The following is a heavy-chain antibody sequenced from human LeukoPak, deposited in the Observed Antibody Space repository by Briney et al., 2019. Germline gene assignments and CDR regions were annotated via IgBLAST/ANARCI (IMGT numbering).Heavy chain of an antibody. V-gene: IGHV3-53*01. Sequence: PGGSLRLSCTASGFTVSSNYMSWVRQAPGKGLEWVSVIDTGGATYYSDSVKGRFTISRDNSKNTLHLQMNSLRAEDTAVYYCARAALTTVYLDYWGQGTLVTVSS. CDR2: IDTGGAT. D-gene: IGHD4-17*01. CDR1: GFTVSSNY. J-gene: IGHJ4*02. CDR3: ARAALTTVYLDY.